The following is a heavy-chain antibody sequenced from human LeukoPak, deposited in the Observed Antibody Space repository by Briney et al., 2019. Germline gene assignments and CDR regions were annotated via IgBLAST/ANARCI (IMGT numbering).Heavy chain of an antibody. J-gene: IGHJ4*02. CDR2: INPSGDST. D-gene: IGHD2-2*01. V-gene: IGHV1-46*01. CDR1: GYTFTSYY. Sequence: GASVKVSCKASGYTFTSYYMHWVRQAPGQGLEWMGIINPSGDSTSYEQRFQGRLTMTRDTSTNTVNMELSSLRSEDTAVYYCARHPSPQLHHFDYWGQGTLVTVSS. CDR3: ARHPSPQLHHFDY.